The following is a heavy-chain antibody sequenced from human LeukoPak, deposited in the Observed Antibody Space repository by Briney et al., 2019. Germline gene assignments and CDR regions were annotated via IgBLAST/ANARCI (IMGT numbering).Heavy chain of an antibody. V-gene: IGHV4-39*01. D-gene: IGHD4-17*01. CDR2: ISYSETT. CDR1: GVAINSVTYS. Sequence: SETLSLTCTVSGVAINSVTYSWAWIRQPPGKGLEWIGYISYSETTTYNPSLKSRVAISIDTSKNQFSLKLSSVTAADTAVYYCARRGCGNGDYSFDYWGQGALVTVSS. CDR3: ARRGCGNGDYSFDY. J-gene: IGHJ4*02.